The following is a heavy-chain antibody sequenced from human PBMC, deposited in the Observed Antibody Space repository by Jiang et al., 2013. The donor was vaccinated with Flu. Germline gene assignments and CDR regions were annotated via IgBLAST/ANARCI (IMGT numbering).Heavy chain of an antibody. D-gene: IGHD2-15*01. CDR2: IFHTGYS. J-gene: IGHJ5*02. V-gene: IGHV4-30-2*01. CDR3: ARYCNGGSCGPPWWWFDP. Sequence: GSGLVKPSQTLSLTCAVSGGSIDSGGYSWSWIRQPPGKALEWIGYIFHTGYSYYNPSLKSRVTISVDRSKNQFSLKLTSVTAADTAVYYCARYCNGGSCGPPWWWFDP. CDR1: GGSIDSGGYS.